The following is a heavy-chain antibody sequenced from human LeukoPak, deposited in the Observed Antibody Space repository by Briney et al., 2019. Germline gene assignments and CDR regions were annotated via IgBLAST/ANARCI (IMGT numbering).Heavy chain of an antibody. CDR1: GYTFTGYY. V-gene: IGHV1-2*02. CDR2: IDPNSGGT. J-gene: IGHJ5*02. D-gene: IGHD6-13*01. Sequence: ASVKVSCKASGYTFTGYYLHWVRQAPGQGLEWMGWIDPNSGGTNYAQSFQGRVTMTSDTSIRTAYMELGRLTFDDTALYYCVRDYLAAAGEGAWGQGTLVTVSS. CDR3: VRDYLAAAGEGA.